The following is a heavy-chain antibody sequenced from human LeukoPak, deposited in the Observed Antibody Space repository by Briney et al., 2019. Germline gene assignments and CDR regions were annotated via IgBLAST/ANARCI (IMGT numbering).Heavy chain of an antibody. CDR3: ARYCGGGSCCDY. CDR1: GFPFSSRW. D-gene: IGHD2-15*01. CDR2: IKADGSEK. V-gene: IGHV3-7*04. Sequence: GGSLRLSCAASGFPFSSRWMSWVRQAPGKGLEWVANIKADGSEKYYVDSVKGRFTVSRDNAKNSLYLQMNSLRAEDTGLYYCARYCGGGSCCDYWGRGTLVTVSS. J-gene: IGHJ4*02.